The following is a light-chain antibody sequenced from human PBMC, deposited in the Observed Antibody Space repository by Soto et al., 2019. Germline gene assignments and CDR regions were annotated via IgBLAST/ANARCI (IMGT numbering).Light chain of an antibody. CDR1: SSDVGAYNY. V-gene: IGLV2-11*01. Sequence: QSVLTQPRSVSGSPRQSVTISCTGTSSDVGAYNYVSWYQQDPGKAPKLIIYDVTRRASGVPDRFSASKSGNTAPLTISGLQAEDEGDYYCCSYAGSYTYVFGTGTKVTVL. CDR3: CSYAGSYTYV. J-gene: IGLJ1*01. CDR2: DVT.